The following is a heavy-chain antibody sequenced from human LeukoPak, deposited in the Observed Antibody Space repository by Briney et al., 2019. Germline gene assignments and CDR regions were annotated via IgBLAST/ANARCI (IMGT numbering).Heavy chain of an antibody. J-gene: IGHJ6*03. CDR2: INWNGVTT. CDR3: ARDHGAGFSYYMDV. Sequence: GRSLRLSCAASGFIFDDHGMSWVRQAPGKGLEWVSGINWNGVTTSYVDSVKGRFTISRDNAKNSLYLQMNSLRAEDTALYYCARDHGAGFSYYMDVWGKGATVTISS. D-gene: IGHD3-10*01. V-gene: IGHV3-20*04. CDR1: GFIFDDHG.